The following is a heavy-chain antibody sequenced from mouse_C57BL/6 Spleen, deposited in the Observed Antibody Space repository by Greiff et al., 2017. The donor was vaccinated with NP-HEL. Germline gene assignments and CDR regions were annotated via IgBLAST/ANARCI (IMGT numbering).Heavy chain of an antibody. CDR3: AREVVRYAMDY. J-gene: IGHJ4*01. D-gene: IGHD1-1*01. CDR2: IYPGSGNT. Sequence: QVQLQQSGAELVRPGASVKLSCKASGYTFTDYYINWVKQRPGQGLEWIARIYPGSGNTYYNEKFKGKATLTAEKSSSTAYMQLSSLTSEDSAVYFCAREVVRYAMDYWGQGTSVTVSS. CDR1: GYTFTDYY. V-gene: IGHV1-76*01.